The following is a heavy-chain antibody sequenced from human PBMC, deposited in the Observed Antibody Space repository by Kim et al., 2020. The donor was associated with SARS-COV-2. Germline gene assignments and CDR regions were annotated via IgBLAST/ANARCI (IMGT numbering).Heavy chain of an antibody. J-gene: IGHJ4*02. Sequence: SVKVSCKASGFTFTSSAVQWVRQARGQRLEWIGWIVVGSGNTNYAQKFQERVTITRDMSTSTAYMELSSLRSEDTAVYYFVALLYYDILTGYYIDDDWGEGTLVTVSS. CDR3: VALLYYDILTGYYIDDD. D-gene: IGHD3-9*01. CDR2: IVVGSGNT. CDR1: GFTFTSSA. V-gene: IGHV1-58*01.